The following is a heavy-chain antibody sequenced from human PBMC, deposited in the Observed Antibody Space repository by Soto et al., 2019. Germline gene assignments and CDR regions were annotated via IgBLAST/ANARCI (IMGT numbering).Heavy chain of an antibody. V-gene: IGHV1-3*01. D-gene: IGHD3-10*01. CDR1: GYTFSTYA. J-gene: IGHJ4*02. CDR2: LNPSNGNS. Sequence: QVQLVQSGAEVKKPGASVKVSCKASGYTFSTYAIDWVRQAPGQGLEWMGWLNPSNGNSRYSKKFQGRVIMTRDTSASTAYMELRNLTSEDTAVYYCARDPLNSLSGVDHWGQGALVTVSS. CDR3: ARDPLNSLSGVDH.